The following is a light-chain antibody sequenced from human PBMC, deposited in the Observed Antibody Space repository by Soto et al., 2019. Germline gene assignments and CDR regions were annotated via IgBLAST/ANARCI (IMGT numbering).Light chain of an antibody. CDR2: DVS. CDR1: SSDVGAYNY. V-gene: IGLV2-14*03. Sequence: QSALTQPASVSGSPGQSITISCTGTSSDVGAYNYVSWYQQHPGKAPKLMIYDVSNRPSGVSNRFSGSKSGNTASLAISGLQAEDEADYYCSSYISSSTPHVFGTGTKVTVL. CDR3: SSYISSSTPHV. J-gene: IGLJ1*01.